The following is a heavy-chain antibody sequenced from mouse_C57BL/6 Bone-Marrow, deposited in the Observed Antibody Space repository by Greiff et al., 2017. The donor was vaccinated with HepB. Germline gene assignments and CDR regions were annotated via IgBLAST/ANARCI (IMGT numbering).Heavy chain of an antibody. CDR3: AKNGGYDYDGRYFDV. J-gene: IGHJ1*03. CDR1: GFSLTSYG. Sequence: VQLQQSGPGLVQPSQSLSITCTVSGFSLTSYGVHWVRQSPGKGLEWLGVIWRGGSTDYNAAFMSRLSITKDNSKSQVFFKMNSLQADDTAIYYCAKNGGYDYDGRYFDVWGTGTTVTVSS. D-gene: IGHD2-4*01. V-gene: IGHV2-5*01. CDR2: IWRGGST.